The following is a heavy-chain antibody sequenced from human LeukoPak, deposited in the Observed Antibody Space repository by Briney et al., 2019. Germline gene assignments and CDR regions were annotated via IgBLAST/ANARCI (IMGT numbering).Heavy chain of an antibody. D-gene: IGHD5-24*01. CDR2: IYYSGST. V-gene: IGHV4-59*11. Sequence: PSETLSLTCTASGGAISSHYWSWIRQPPGRGLEWIAYIYYSGSTKYNPSLKSRVTISLDTSKNQFSLMLTSVTAADTAVYYCARGGDGYIHFDSWGQGILVTVSS. CDR1: GGAISSHY. CDR3: ARGGDGYIHFDS. J-gene: IGHJ4*02.